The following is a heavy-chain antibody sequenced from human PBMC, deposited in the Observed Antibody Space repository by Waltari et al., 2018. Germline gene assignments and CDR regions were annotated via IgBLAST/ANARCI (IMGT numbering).Heavy chain of an antibody. CDR1: GFTFSSYG. V-gene: IGHV3-30*02. Sequence: QVQLVESGGGVVQPGGSLRLSCAASGFTFSSYGMHWVRQAPGKGREWVAFIRYDGSNKYYADSVKGRFTISRDNSKNTLYLQMNSLRAEDTAVYYCAKVMGPTYYYGSGSKIYYYGMDVWGQGTTVTVSS. J-gene: IGHJ6*02. CDR2: IRYDGSNK. CDR3: AKVMGPTYYYGSGSKIYYYGMDV. D-gene: IGHD3-10*01.